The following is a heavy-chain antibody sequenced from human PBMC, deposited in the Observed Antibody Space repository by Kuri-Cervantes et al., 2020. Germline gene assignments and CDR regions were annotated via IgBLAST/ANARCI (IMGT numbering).Heavy chain of an antibody. CDR1: GGSFSDYY. D-gene: IGHD4-17*01. CDR2: INHDGNT. V-gene: IGHV4-34*01. J-gene: IGHJ6*03. CDR3: AYGRSYYYMDV. Sequence: SETLSLTCAVYGGSFSDYYWSWIRHSPGKGLEWIGEINHDGNTNFHPSLKSRVTISIDTSKNQFSRKLSSVTAADTAVYYCAYGRSYYYMDVWGKGTTVTVSS.